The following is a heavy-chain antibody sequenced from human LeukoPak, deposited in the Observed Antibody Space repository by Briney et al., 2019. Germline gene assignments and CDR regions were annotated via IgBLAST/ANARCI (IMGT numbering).Heavy chain of an antibody. J-gene: IGHJ4*02. CDR3: ARGYKDIVVVPAAM. CDR1: GYTFTGYY. CDR2: IIPIFGTA. Sequence: EASVKVSCKASGYTFTGYYMHWVRQAPGQGLEWMGGIIPIFGTANYAQKFQGRVTITADESTSTAYMELSSLRSEDTAVYYCARGYKDIVVVPAAMWGQGTLVTVSS. V-gene: IGHV1-69*13. D-gene: IGHD2-2*01.